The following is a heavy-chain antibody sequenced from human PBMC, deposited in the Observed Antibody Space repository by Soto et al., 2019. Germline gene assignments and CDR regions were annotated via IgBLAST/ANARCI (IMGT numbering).Heavy chain of an antibody. V-gene: IGHV3-23*01. Sequence: GGSLRLSCAASGFTFSSYAMSWVRQAPGKGLEWVSAISGSGGSTYYADSVKGRFTISRDNSKNTLYLQMNSLRAEDTAVYYCAKSPTPYYYDSSGYWPYWGQGTLVTVSS. D-gene: IGHD3-22*01. CDR1: GFTFSSYA. J-gene: IGHJ4*02. CDR3: AKSPTPYYYDSSGYWPY. CDR2: ISGSGGST.